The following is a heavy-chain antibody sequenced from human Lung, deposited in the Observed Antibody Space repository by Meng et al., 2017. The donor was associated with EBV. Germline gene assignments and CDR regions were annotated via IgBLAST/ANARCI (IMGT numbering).Heavy chain of an antibody. CDR2: INHSGST. D-gene: IGHD6-19*01. V-gene: IGHV4-34*01. CDR3: ARSYSSGWYTLFDY. Sequence: WGAGVLKPSESLFFTVGVFCGSFSDYYLSWIRQPPGKGLEWIGEINHSGSTNYTPSLKSRVTISVDTSKNQFSLKLSSVTAADTAVYYCARSYSSGWYTLFDYWGQGTLVTVSS. CDR1: CGSFSDYY. J-gene: IGHJ4*02.